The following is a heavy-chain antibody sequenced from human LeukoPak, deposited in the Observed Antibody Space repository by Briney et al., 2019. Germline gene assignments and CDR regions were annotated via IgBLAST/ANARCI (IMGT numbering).Heavy chain of an antibody. D-gene: IGHD6-13*01. J-gene: IGHJ4*02. V-gene: IGHV3-21*01. CDR2: ISSSSSYI. CDR3: ASVIAAAAVGY. CDR1: GFTFSSYS. Sequence: GGSLRLSCAASGFTFSSYSMNWVRRAPGKGLEWVSSISSSSSYIYYADSVKGRFTISRDNAKNSLYLQMNSLRAEDTAVYYCASVIAAAAVGYWGQGTLVTVSS.